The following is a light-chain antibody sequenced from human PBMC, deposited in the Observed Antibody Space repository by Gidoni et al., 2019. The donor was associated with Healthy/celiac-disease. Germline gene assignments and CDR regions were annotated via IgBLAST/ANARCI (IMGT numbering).Light chain of an antibody. CDR2: WAS. CDR3: QQYYSTPWT. J-gene: IGKJ1*01. CDR1: QSVLYSTNNTNY. Sequence: DTVMTQSPDFLAASLGERATINCKSSQSVLYSTNNTNYLAWYQQKPGQPPKLLIYWASTRESGVPDRFSGSGSGTDFTLTISSLQAEDVAVYYCQQYYSTPWTFGQGTKVEIK. V-gene: IGKV4-1*01.